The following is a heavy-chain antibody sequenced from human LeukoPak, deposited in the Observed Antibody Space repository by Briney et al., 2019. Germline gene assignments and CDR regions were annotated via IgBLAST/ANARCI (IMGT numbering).Heavy chain of an antibody. CDR1: GGSISSGTYC. CDR3: ARVSHDLLTGYVD. J-gene: IGHJ4*02. D-gene: IGHD3-9*01. CDR2: IYTGGRT. V-gene: IGHV4-61*02. Sequence: PSETLSLTCTVSGGSISSGTYCWSWIRQPAGKGLEWIGRIYTGGRTTYNPSLKSRVPTSVDTSKNQFSLKLSSVTAADTAVYYCARVSHDLLTGYVDWGQGTRVTVS.